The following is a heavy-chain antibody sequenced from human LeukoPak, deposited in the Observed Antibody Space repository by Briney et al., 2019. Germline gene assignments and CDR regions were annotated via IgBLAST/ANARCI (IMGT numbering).Heavy chain of an antibody. V-gene: IGHV4-4*02. D-gene: IGHD3-22*01. CDR3: ARLTGYSVDY. CDR1: GGSIGSSNW. Sequence: PSGTLSLTCAVSGGSIGSSNWWSWVRQPPGKGLEWIGEIYHSGSTNCNPSLKSRVTISVDKSKKQFSLKLSSVTAADKAVYYCARLTGYSVDYWGQGTLGTVSS. CDR2: IYHSGST. J-gene: IGHJ4*02.